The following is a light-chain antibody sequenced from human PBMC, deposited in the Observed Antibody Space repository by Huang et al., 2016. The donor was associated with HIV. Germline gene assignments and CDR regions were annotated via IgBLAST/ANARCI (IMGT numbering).Light chain of an antibody. Sequence: DVVMTQSPLSLPVTLGQPASISCRSSESLVYSDGNTSWNWFQQRPGQSPRRLIYKVAFRDSGVPYRFSGRGSVTNFTLKISRVEAEDVGIYYCMQGSHWPPTFGPGTKVDFK. CDR2: KVA. CDR3: MQGSHWPPT. J-gene: IGKJ3*01. V-gene: IGKV2-30*01. CDR1: ESLVYSDGNTS.